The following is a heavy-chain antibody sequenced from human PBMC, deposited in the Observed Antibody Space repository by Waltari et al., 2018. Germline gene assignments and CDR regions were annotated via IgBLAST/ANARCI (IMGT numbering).Heavy chain of an antibody. V-gene: IGHV4-38-2*02. CDR1: GYSISGGYY. CDR2: VYHFSHTVDT. D-gene: IGHD3-3*01. CDR3: ARHSSFWGDHYYDGFDI. J-gene: IGHJ3*02. Sequence: QVLLQEPGPGLVKPSETLSLACSVSGYSISGGYYWAWVRQPPGKGLGWIGSVYHFSHTVDTYYDPSLKSRVTISVETSREQFSLKVPAVTAADTAIYYCARHSSFWGDHYYDGFDIWGQGTVVTVSS.